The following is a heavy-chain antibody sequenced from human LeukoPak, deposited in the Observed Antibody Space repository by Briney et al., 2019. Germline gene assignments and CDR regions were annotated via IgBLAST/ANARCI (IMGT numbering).Heavy chain of an antibody. Sequence: PSETLSLTCTVSGGSISTYYWSWIRQPPRKGLEWIGYISYTGSTNYNLSLRSRVTMSVDTSKNQFSLKLSSVTAADTAMYYCARHSGPVDGFDFWGQGTLVAVSS. CDR1: GGSISTYY. D-gene: IGHD3-10*01. V-gene: IGHV4-59*01. CDR2: ISYTGST. J-gene: IGHJ4*02. CDR3: ARHSGPVDGFDF.